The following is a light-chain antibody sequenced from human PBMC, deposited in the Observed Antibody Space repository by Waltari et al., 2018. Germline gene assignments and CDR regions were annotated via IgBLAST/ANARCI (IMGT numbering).Light chain of an antibody. CDR1: QSVLSSSNNKNY. Sequence: DIVLTQSPDSLAVSLGERATINCKSSQSVLSSSNNKNYLGWYQQRPRQPPKLLITWASTRESGVPYRFSGSGSGTDFTLTISSLQAEDGAVYFCQQGYTFPYTFGQGTKLEIK. CDR3: QQGYTFPYT. CDR2: WAS. J-gene: IGKJ2*01. V-gene: IGKV4-1*01.